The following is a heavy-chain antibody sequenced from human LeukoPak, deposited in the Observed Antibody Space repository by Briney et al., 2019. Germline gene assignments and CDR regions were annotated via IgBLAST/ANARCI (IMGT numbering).Heavy chain of an antibody. J-gene: IGHJ6*02. D-gene: IGHD3-22*01. V-gene: IGHV3-30-3*01. CDR2: ISYDVSNK. Sequence: GGSLRLSCAASGFTFSNYAMHWVRQAPGKGLEWVATISYDVSNKYYADSVKGRFTISRDNSKNTLYLHMNSLRAEDTAVYFCAKDLGEGCYDTSGYYSYYYDMDVWGQGTTVTVSS. CDR1: GFTFSNYA. CDR3: AKDLGEGCYDTSGYYSYYYDMDV.